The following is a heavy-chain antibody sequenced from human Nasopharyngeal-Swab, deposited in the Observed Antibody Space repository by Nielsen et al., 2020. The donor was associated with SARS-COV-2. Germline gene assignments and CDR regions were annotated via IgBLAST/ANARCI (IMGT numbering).Heavy chain of an antibody. CDR1: GFTFSSYG. CDR3: AKARITRGYFDWLLSPYFDY. D-gene: IGHD3-9*01. CDR2: IRYDGSNK. Sequence: GESLKISCAASGFTFSSYGMHWVRQAPGKGPEWVAFIRYDGSNKYYADSVKGRFTISRDNSKNTLYLQMNSLRAEDTAVYYCAKARITRGYFDWLLSPYFDYWGQGTLVTVSS. V-gene: IGHV3-30*02. J-gene: IGHJ4*02.